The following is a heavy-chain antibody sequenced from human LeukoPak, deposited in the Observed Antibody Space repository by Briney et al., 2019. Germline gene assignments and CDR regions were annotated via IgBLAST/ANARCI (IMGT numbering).Heavy chain of an antibody. CDR1: GGSISSSSYY. D-gene: IGHD5-18*01. CDR2: IYYSGST. V-gene: IGHV4-39*07. Sequence: SETLSLTCTVSGGSISSSSYYWGWIRQPPGKGLEWIGSIYYSGSTYYNPSLKSRVTISVDTSKNQFSLKLSSVTAADTAVYYCARASGYSYGYLFDYWGQGTLVTVSS. CDR3: ARASGYSYGYLFDY. J-gene: IGHJ4*02.